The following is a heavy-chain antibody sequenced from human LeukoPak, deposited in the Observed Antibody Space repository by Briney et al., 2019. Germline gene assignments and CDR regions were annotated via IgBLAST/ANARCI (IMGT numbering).Heavy chain of an antibody. CDR1: GFTFSSYA. CDR3: ARVPRIYCSGGSCYYFDY. CDR2: INHSGST. D-gene: IGHD2-15*01. Sequence: PGGSLRLSCAASGFTFSSYAMSWVRQAPGKGLEWIGEINHSGSTNYNPSLKSRVTISVDTSKNQFSLKLRSVTAADTAVYYCARVPRIYCSGGSCYYFDYWGQGTLVTVSS. V-gene: IGHV4-34*01. J-gene: IGHJ4*02.